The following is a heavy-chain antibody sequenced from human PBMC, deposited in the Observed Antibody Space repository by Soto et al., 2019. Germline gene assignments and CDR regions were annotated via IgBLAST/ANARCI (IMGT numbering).Heavy chain of an antibody. CDR2: IYYSGST. V-gene: IGHV4-39*01. CDR3: ARTRAVWFDP. CDR1: GGSISSSSYY. Sequence: QLQLQESGPGLVKPSETLSLTCTVSGGSISSSSYYWGWIRQPPGKGLEWIGSIYYSGSTYYNPSLKCRVTISVDTSKNQFSLKLSSVTAADTAVYYWARTRAVWFDPWGQGTLVTVSS. D-gene: IGHD6-19*01. J-gene: IGHJ5*02.